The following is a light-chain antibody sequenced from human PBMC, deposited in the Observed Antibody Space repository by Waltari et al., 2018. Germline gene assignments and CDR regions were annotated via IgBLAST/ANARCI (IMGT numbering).Light chain of an antibody. CDR3: MFWPSNVWV. CDR2: YTSDSEK. CDR1: SDINVGAFT. J-gene: IGLJ3*02. V-gene: IGLV5-37*01. Sequence: QPVLTQPPSSSASPGESARLTCTLPSDINVGAFTIYWYQQKPGSPPRFLLYYTSDSEKAQGSGGPSRCSVSKDASANAGILLIAGLQSEDEADYYCMFWPSNVWVFGGGTKLTVL.